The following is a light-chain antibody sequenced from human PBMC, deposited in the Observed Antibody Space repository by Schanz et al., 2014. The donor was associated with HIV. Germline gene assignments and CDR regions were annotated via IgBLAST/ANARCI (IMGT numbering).Light chain of an antibody. CDR1: QSINNY. J-gene: IGKJ1*01. CDR3: LQYHAFPWT. Sequence: DIQMTQSPSSLSASVGDRVTITCRASQSINNYLNWYQQKPGKAPKLLIFAAFSLQGGVPSRFSGSGSGTEFTLTISSLQPDDFATYYCLQYHAFPWTFGQGTKV. V-gene: IGKV1-39*01. CDR2: AAF.